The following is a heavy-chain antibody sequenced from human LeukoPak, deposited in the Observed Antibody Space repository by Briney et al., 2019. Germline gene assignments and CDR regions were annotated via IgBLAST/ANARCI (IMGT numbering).Heavy chain of an antibody. CDR2: ISAYNGNT. CDR1: GYTFTSYG. CDR3: ARVVVVPAAIRRGHSSYYYMDV. J-gene: IGHJ6*03. V-gene: IGHV1-18*01. Sequence: GASVKVSCKASGYTFTSYGISWVRQAPGQGLEWMGWISAYNGNTNYAQKLQGRVTMTTDTSTSTAYMELRSLRSDDTAVYYCARVVVVPAAIRRGHSSYYYMDVWGKGTTVTVSS. D-gene: IGHD2-2*02.